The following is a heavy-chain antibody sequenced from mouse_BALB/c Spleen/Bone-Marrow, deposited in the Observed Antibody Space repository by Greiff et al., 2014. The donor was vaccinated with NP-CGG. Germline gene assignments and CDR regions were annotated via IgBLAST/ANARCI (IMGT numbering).Heavy chain of an antibody. CDR1: GYSFTGYF. V-gene: IGHV1-37*01. CDR2: INPYNGDT. D-gene: IGHD1-1*01. J-gene: IGHJ4*01. Sequence: VQLQQSGPELVKPGASVKISCKASGYSFTGYFMNWVKQSHGKSLEWIGRINPYNGDTLYNQKFKGKATLTVDKSSSTAHMELLSLTSEDSAVYYCGRDYGGDYYAMDYWGQGTSVTVSS. CDR3: GRDYGGDYYAMDY.